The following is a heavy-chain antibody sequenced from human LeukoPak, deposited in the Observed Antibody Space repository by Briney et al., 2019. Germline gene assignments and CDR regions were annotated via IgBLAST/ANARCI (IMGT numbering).Heavy chain of an antibody. Sequence: GGSLRLSCAASGFTFRSYWMTGVRQARGKGRECVGKIKQDGREKYYGDCVKGRFTISRDNAKNSVYLQMNSLGAEDTAVYYCARRGTSSSWDHFDYWGQGTLVTVSS. CDR2: IKQDGREK. D-gene: IGHD6-13*01. CDR1: GFTFRSYW. CDR3: ARRGTSSSWDHFDY. V-gene: IGHV3-7*05. J-gene: IGHJ4*02.